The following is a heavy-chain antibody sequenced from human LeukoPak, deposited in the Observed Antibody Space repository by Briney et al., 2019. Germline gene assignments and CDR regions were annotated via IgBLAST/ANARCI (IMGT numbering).Heavy chain of an antibody. Sequence: SETLSLTCTVSGGSISSYYWSWIRQPPGKGLEWIGEINHSGSTNYNPSLKSRVTISVDTSKNQFSLKLSSVTAADTAVYYCARGHMTTVTKYYFDYWGQGTLVTVSS. CDR2: INHSGST. CDR3: ARGHMTTVTKYYFDY. D-gene: IGHD4-17*01. J-gene: IGHJ4*02. V-gene: IGHV4-34*01. CDR1: GGSISSYY.